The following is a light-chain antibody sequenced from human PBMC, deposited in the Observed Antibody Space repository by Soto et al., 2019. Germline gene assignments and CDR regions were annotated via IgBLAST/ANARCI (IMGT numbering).Light chain of an antibody. CDR1: QSVSNNY. CDR2: GAS. CDR3: QQYNNLPPWT. J-gene: IGKJ1*01. V-gene: IGKV3-20*01. Sequence: EIVMTQSPATLSLSPGERATLSCRASQSVSNNYLAWYQQRPGQAPRLLIYGASRRATGIPDRFSGSGSGTGFTLTISRLEPEDFAVYYCQQYNNLPPWTFGQGTKV.